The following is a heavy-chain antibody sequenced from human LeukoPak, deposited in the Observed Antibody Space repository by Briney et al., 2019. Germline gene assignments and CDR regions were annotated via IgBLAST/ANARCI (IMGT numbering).Heavy chain of an antibody. V-gene: IGHV4-39*01. CDR2: IYYSGST. J-gene: IGHJ3*02. Sequence: PSETLSLTCTVSGGSISSYYWGWIRQPPGKGLEWIGSIYYSGSTYYNPSLKSRVTISVDTSKNQFSLKLSSVTAADTAVYYCASKEVWFGELGDAFDIWGQGTMVTVSS. CDR3: ASKEVWFGELGDAFDI. CDR1: GGSISSYY. D-gene: IGHD3-10*01.